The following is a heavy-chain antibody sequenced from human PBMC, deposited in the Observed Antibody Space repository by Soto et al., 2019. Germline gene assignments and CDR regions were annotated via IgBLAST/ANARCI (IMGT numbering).Heavy chain of an antibody. CDR2: IYHSGST. CDR1: GGSISSGGYS. V-gene: IGHV4-30-2*01. D-gene: IGHD2-2*01. J-gene: IGHJ5*02. Sequence: SETLSLTCAVSGGSISSGGYSWSWIRQPPGKGLEWIGYIYHSGSTYYNPSLKSRVTISVDRSKNQFSLKLSSVTAADTAVYYCARDRYCISTSCYNWFDPWGQGTLVTVSS. CDR3: ARDRYCISTSCYNWFDP.